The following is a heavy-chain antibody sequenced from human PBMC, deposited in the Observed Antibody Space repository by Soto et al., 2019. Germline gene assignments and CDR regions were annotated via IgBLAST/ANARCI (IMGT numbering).Heavy chain of an antibody. J-gene: IGHJ6*03. D-gene: IGHD3-3*01. CDR2: IYYSGST. V-gene: IGHV4-59*08. CDR3: ARTSLAYNYDFWSGYYINYYYYYMDV. CDR1: GGSISSYY. Sequence: SETLSLTCTVSGGSISSYYWSWIRQPPGKGLEWIGYIYYSGSTNYNPSLKSRVTISVDTSKNQFSLKLSSVTAADTAVYYCARTSLAYNYDFWSGYYINYYYYYMDVWGKGTTVTVSS.